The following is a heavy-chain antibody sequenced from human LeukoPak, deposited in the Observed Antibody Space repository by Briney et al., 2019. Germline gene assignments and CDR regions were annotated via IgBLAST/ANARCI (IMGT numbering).Heavy chain of an antibody. V-gene: IGHV3-66*01. Sequence: TGGSLRLSCAASGFTVSSNYMSWVRQAPGKGLEWVSVIYSGGSTYYADSVKGRFTISRDNSKNTLYLQMNSLRAEDTAVYYCARGGVVLRVLSRFGGVPAGFFGFWGQGPLVTGFS. J-gene: IGHJ4*02. CDR1: GFTVSSNY. CDR2: IYSGGST. D-gene: IGHD3-10*02. CDR3: ARGGVVLRVLSRFGGVPAGFFGF.